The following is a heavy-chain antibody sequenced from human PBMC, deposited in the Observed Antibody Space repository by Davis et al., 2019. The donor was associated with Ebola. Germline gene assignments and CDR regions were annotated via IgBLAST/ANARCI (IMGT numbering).Heavy chain of an antibody. D-gene: IGHD2-15*01. Sequence: ASVKVSCKASGYTFTSYYMHWVRQAPGQGLEWMGIINPSGGSTSYAQKFQGRVTMTRDTSTSTVYMELSSLRSEDTAVYYCARASIRYCSGGSCYSVPPGNWFDPWGQGTLVTVSS. V-gene: IGHV1-46*01. J-gene: IGHJ5*02. CDR2: INPSGGST. CDR3: ARASIRYCSGGSCYSVPPGNWFDP. CDR1: GYTFTSYY.